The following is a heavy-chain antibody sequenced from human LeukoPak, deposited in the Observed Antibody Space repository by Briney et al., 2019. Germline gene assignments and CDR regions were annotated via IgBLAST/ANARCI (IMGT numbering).Heavy chain of an antibody. Sequence: SETLSLTCTVSGGFISSSSYYWGWIRQPPGKGLEWIGSIYYSGSTNYNPSLKSRVTISVDTSKNQFSLKLSSVTAADTAVYYCAREGRDGYNFGSWYAFDIWGQGTMVTVSS. V-gene: IGHV4-39*07. J-gene: IGHJ3*02. D-gene: IGHD5-24*01. CDR1: GGFISSSSYY. CDR2: IYYSGST. CDR3: AREGRDGYNFGSWYAFDI.